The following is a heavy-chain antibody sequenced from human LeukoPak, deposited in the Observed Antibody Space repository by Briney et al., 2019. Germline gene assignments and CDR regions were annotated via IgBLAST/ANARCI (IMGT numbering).Heavy chain of an antibody. J-gene: IGHJ6*02. CDR3: ARDQIAVAGDYYYYYGMDV. D-gene: IGHD6-19*01. V-gene: IGHV3-33*01. Sequence: GRSLRLSCAASGFTFSSYGMHWVRQAPGKGLEWVAVIWYDGSNKYYADSVKGRFTISRDNSKNTLYLQMNSLRAEDTAVYYCARDQIAVAGDYYYYYGMDVWGQGTTVTVSS. CDR2: IWYDGSNK. CDR1: GFTFSSYG.